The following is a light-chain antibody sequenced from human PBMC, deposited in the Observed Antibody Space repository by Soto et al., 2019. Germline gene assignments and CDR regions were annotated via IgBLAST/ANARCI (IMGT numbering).Light chain of an antibody. CDR2: AAS. Sequence: AIRMTQSPSSFSASTGDRVTITCRASQGISSYLAWYQQKPGKAPKLLIYAASTLQSGVPSRFSGSGSGTGFTLTISCLQSEDFATYYCQQYYSYPRTFGQGTKVAIK. J-gene: IGKJ1*01. V-gene: IGKV1-8*01. CDR3: QQYYSYPRT. CDR1: QGISSY.